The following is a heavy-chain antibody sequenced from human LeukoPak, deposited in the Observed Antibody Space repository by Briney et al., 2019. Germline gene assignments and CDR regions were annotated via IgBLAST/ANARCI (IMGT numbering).Heavy chain of an antibody. J-gene: IGHJ4*02. CDR2: IYDSGTT. CDR3: ARGGDRRGFDY. Sequence: SQTLSLTCTVSGGSISNGGYYWSWIRQHPGKGLEWIGYIYDSGTTYYNPALQSRVTISVDTSDNQFSLKLTSLTAADTAVYYCARGGDRRGFDYWGQGTLVTVSS. V-gene: IGHV4-31*03. D-gene: IGHD1-14*01. CDR1: GGSISNGGYY.